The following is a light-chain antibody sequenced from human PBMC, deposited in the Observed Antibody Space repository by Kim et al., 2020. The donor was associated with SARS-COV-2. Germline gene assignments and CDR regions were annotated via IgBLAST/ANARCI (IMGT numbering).Light chain of an antibody. V-gene: IGLV3-21*04. CDR2: YDS. J-gene: IGLJ2*01. CDR1: NIGSKS. Sequence: SYELTQPPSVSVAPGKTARITCGGNNIGSKSVHWYQHKPGQSPVLVIYYDSDRPSGVPERFSGSNSGNTATLTISRVEAVDEADYYCQAWDSSSDHVVFG. CDR3: QAWDSSSDHVV.